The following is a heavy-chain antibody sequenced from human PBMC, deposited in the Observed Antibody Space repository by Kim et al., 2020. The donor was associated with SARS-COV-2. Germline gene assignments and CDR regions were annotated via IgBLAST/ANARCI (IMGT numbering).Heavy chain of an antibody. CDR2: IWSDGSNK. J-gene: IGHJ4*02. D-gene: IGHD6-19*01. CDR3: AKGVAGRSGGQFDN. CDR1: GFTFSSSA. V-gene: IGHV3-33*06. Sequence: GGSLRLSCAASGFTFSSSAMHWVRQAPGKGLEWVAVIWSDGSNKYYADSVRGRFTISRDNSKTTVYLQMNSLGGDDTAVYYCAKGVAGRSGGQFDNWGQG.